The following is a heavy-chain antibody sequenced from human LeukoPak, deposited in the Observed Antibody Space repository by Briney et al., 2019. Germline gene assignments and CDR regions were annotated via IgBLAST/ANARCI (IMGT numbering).Heavy chain of an antibody. CDR2: INPSSGVT. J-gene: IGHJ4*02. D-gene: IGHD5-18*01. V-gene: IGHV1-2*02. CDR3: VRSGFGFGSKNSEFDY. CDR1: GYTFSGYY. Sequence: ASVKVSCKASGYTFSGYYLHWVRQAPGQGLEWMGWINPSSGVTYSEEKFQGRVTLTRDTSITTAYMELSSLRSDDTAVYYCVRSGFGFGSKNSEFDYWGQGTLVTVSS.